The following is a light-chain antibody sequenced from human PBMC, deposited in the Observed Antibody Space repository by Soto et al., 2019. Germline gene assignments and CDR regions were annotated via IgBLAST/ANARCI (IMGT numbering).Light chain of an antibody. Sequence: EIVLTQSPATLSSSPGERATLSCRASQSVSSSYLAWYQQKPGQAPRLLIYGASSRATGIPDRFSGGGSGTDFSLTISRLQREDFAVYYCQQCGSPPFTFGPGTKVDIK. CDR3: QQCGSPPFT. J-gene: IGKJ3*01. CDR1: QSVSSSY. CDR2: GAS. V-gene: IGKV3-20*01.